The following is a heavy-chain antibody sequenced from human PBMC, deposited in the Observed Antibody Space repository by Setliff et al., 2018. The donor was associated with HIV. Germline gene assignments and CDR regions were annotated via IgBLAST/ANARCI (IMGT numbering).Heavy chain of an antibody. CDR3: ARGDGTKYYYYYYKDV. V-gene: IGHV4-39*01. D-gene: IGHD1-7*01. CDR1: GGSISSGGYY. Sequence: PSETLSLTCTVSGGSISSGGYYWGWNRHPPGKGLEWIGYIYYSGSTYYNPSLKSRATISVDTSQNQFSLRLSSVTAADTAVYHCARGDGTKYYYYYYKDVWGKGTTVTVSS. CDR2: IYYSGST. J-gene: IGHJ6*03.